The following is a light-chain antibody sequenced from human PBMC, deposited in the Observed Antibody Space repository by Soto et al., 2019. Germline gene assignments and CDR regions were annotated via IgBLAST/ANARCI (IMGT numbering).Light chain of an antibody. CDR1: QSISSY. Sequence: DIQMTQSPSSLSASVGDRVTITCRASQSISSYLNWYQQKPGKAPKLLIYAASSLQSGVPSRFSGSGSGTDFTLTISSLAPEDFATYYCQQSYSTQLTFGGGTKVEIK. CDR2: AAS. V-gene: IGKV1-39*01. CDR3: QQSYSTQLT. J-gene: IGKJ4*01.